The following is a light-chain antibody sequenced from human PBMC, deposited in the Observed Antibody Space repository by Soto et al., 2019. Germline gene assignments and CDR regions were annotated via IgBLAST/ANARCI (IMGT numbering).Light chain of an antibody. CDR3: QSYDSSLSAHNYV. Sequence: QSVLTQPPSVSGAPGQRVTISCTGSSSNIGAGYDVHWYQQLPGTDPKLLIYGNSNRPSGVPDRFSGSKSGTSASLAITGLQAEDEADYYCQSYDSSLSAHNYVFGTGTKVTVL. CDR2: GNS. CDR1: SSNIGAGYD. J-gene: IGLJ1*01. V-gene: IGLV1-40*01.